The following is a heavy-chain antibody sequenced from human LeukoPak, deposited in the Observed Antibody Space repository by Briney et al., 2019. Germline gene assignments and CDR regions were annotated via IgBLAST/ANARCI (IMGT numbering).Heavy chain of an antibody. D-gene: IGHD2-21*02. CDR3: ARDLGVFYCGGDCLGFDY. J-gene: IGHJ4*02. V-gene: IGHV3-53*01. CDR2: IYSGGST. CDR1: GFTVSSNY. Sequence: GGSLRLSCAASGFTVSSNYMSWVRQAPGKGLEWVSVIYSGGSTYYADSVKGRFTISRDNSKNTLYLQMNSLRAEDTAVYYCARDLGVFYCGGDCLGFDYWGQRTLVTVSS.